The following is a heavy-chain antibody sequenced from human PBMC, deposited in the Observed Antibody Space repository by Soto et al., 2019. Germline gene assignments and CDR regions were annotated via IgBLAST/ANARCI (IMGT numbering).Heavy chain of an antibody. V-gene: IGHV4-39*01. CDR3: ARHLARWLQEYNWFDP. D-gene: IGHD5-12*01. CDR2: IYYSGST. CDR1: GGSISSSSYY. Sequence: PSETLSLTCTVSGGSISSSSYYWGWIRQPPGKGLEWIGSIYYSGSTYYNPSLKSRVTISVDTSKNQFSLKLSSVTAADTAVYYCARHLARWLQEYNWFDPWGQGTLVTVSS. J-gene: IGHJ5*02.